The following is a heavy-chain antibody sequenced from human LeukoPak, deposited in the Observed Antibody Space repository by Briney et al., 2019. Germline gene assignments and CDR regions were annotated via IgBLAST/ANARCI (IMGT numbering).Heavy chain of an antibody. CDR1: GGSISSTNW. Sequence: SETLSLTCAVSGGSISSTNWWSWVRPPPGKGLEWIGVIYHSGSTNYNPSLKSRGTISVDKSKNQFSLKLTSVTAADTAVYYCAANNGSGTYNNYWGQGTLVTVSS. D-gene: IGHD3-10*01. CDR3: AANNGSGTYNNY. CDR2: IYHSGST. J-gene: IGHJ4*02. V-gene: IGHV4-4*02.